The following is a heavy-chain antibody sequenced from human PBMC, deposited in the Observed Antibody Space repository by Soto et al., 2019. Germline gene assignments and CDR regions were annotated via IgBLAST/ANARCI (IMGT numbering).Heavy chain of an antibody. CDR2: ISSSGTTI. Sequence: EVQLVESGGGLVQPGGSLRLSCAASGFTLSSYEMNWVRQAPGKGLEWISYISSSGTTIYYADSVKGRFTISKDNAKNSLFLQMSSLRAEDTAIYYCARDPPGSYDGSNYYPSAFDIWGQGTMVTVSS. CDR1: GFTLSSYE. D-gene: IGHD3-22*01. V-gene: IGHV3-48*03. CDR3: ARDPPGSYDGSNYYPSAFDI. J-gene: IGHJ3*02.